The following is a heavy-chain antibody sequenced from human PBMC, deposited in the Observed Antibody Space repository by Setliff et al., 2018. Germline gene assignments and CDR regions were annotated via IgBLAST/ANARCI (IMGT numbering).Heavy chain of an antibody. CDR1: GGTFSSYA. V-gene: IGHV1-69*10. Sequence: SVKVSCKASGGTFSSYAISWVRQAPGQGLEWMGGIIPILGIANYAQKFQGRVTMSTDTSTNTAYMELRSLRSDDTAVYYCARPAVATDVSRQLDYWGQGTLVTVSS. J-gene: IGHJ4*02. CDR2: IIPILGIA. D-gene: IGHD5-12*01. CDR3: ARPAVATDVSRQLDY.